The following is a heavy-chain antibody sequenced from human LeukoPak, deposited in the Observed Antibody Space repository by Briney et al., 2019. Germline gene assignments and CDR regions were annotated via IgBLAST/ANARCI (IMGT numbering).Heavy chain of an antibody. V-gene: IGHV3-11*06. CDR1: GFTFSDYY. CDR2: ISSSSSYI. J-gene: IGHJ4*02. CDR3: ARETSGYYYKSYFDY. Sequence: GSLRLSCAASGFTFSDYYMSWIRQAPGKGLEWVSSISSSSSYIYYADSVKGRFTISRDNAKNTLYLQMSSLRAEDTAVYYCARETSGYYYKSYFDYWGQGTLVTVSS. D-gene: IGHD3-22*01.